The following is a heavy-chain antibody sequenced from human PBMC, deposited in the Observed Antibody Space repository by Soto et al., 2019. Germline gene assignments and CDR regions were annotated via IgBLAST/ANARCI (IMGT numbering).Heavy chain of an antibody. CDR3: VRHPFGSGYNYYSMDV. V-gene: IGHV5-51*01. J-gene: IGHJ6*02. Sequence: GESLKISCRGSGYSFTTYWIGWVRQMPGKGLEWMGIIYPGDSDIRYSPSFQGQVTISADKSINTAYLQWSSLKASDTAMYYCVRHPFGSGYNYYSMDVWGQGTTVTVYS. D-gene: IGHD5-18*01. CDR2: IYPGDSDI. CDR1: GYSFTTYW.